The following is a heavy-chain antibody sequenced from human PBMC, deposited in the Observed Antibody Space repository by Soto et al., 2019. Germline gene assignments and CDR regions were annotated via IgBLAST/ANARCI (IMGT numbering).Heavy chain of an antibody. J-gene: IGHJ4*02. V-gene: IGHV3-23*01. CDR3: EKDADIVATIPLDY. D-gene: IGHD5-12*01. CDR1: GFTFSSYA. Sequence: VGSLRLSCASSGFTFSSYAMSCVRQAPGKWLEWVSAISGSGGSTYYADSVKGRFTISRDNSKNTLYLQMNSLRAEDTAVYYCEKDADIVATIPLDYWGQGTLVPFXS. CDR2: ISGSGGST.